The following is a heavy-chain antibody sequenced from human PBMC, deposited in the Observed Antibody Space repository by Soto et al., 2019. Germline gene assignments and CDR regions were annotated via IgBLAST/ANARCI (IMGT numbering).Heavy chain of an antibody. CDR3: ASYSSSWPYYFDY. Sequence: GGSLRLSCAASGFTFSDYYMSWIRQAPGKGLEWVSYLSSSSSYTNYADSVKGRFTISRDNAKNSLYLQMNSLRAEDTAVYYCASYSSSWPYYFDYWGQGTLVTVSS. D-gene: IGHD6-13*01. CDR1: GFTFSDYY. V-gene: IGHV3-11*06. J-gene: IGHJ4*02. CDR2: LSSSSSYT.